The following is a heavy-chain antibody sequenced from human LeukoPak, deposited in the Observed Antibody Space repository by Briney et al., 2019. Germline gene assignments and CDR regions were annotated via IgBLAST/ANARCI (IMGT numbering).Heavy chain of an antibody. D-gene: IGHD4-17*01. J-gene: IGHJ4*02. V-gene: IGHV3-48*01. CDR1: GFSISDYG. CDR3: ARDPDGDYDFDY. CDR2: SNSNGGVI. Sequence: GSLRLSCAISGFSISDYGVNWVRRAPGKGLEWLSHSNSNGGVISYADSVKGRFTISRDTAKNSLYLQMNSLRVEDTAIYYCARDPDGDYDFDYWGQGTLVTVSS.